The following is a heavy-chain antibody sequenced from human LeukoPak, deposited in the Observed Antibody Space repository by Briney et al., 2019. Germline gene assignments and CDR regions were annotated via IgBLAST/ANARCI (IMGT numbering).Heavy chain of an antibody. D-gene: IGHD3-22*01. CDR1: GFTVSSNY. Sequence: GGSLRLSCAASGFTVSSNYMSWVRQAPGKGLEWVSVIYSGGSTYYADSVKGRFTISRDNSKNTLYLQMNSLRAEDTAVYYCAREIDYYDSSGYNPYNWFDPWGQGTLVTVSP. CDR2: IYSGGST. J-gene: IGHJ5*02. V-gene: IGHV3-53*01. CDR3: AREIDYYDSSGYNPYNWFDP.